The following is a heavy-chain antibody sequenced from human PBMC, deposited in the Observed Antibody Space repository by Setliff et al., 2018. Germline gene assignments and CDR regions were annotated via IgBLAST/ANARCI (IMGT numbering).Heavy chain of an antibody. Sequence: ASVKVSCKASGYTFTGYYMHWVRQAPGQGLEWMGRINPNSGATNFAQKFQGRVTMTRDTSISTAYMELSRLRSDDTAVYYCARGRDFWSGYLVYWGQGTLVTVSS. J-gene: IGHJ4*02. CDR2: INPNSGAT. CDR1: GYTFTGYY. V-gene: IGHV1-2*06. D-gene: IGHD3-3*01. CDR3: ARGRDFWSGYLVY.